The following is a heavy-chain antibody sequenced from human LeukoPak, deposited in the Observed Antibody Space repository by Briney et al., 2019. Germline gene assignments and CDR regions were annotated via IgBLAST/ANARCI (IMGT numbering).Heavy chain of an antibody. CDR2: IYHSGST. J-gene: IGHJ4*02. V-gene: IGHV4-30-2*01. D-gene: IGHD3-10*01. Sequence: SQTLSLTCAVSGGSISSGGYSWRWIRQPPGKGLEWIGYIYHSGSTYYNPSLKSRVTISVDRSKNQFSLKLSSVTAADTAVYYCARGGSPRYYGSGSPFDYWGQGTLVTVSS. CDR3: ARGGSPRYYGSGSPFDY. CDR1: GGSISSGGYS.